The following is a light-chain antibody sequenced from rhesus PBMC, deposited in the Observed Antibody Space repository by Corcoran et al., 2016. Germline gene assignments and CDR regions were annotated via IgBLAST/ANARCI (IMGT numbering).Light chain of an antibody. Sequence: DIQMTQSPSSLSASVGDRVTITCRASQGISSWLAWYQQKPRKAPKLLLYKASSLQSGVPSRFSGSGSGTDFTLTISSLQPEDFAVYYCLQHNSYPLTFGGGTKVELK. CDR1: QGISSW. V-gene: IGKV1-21*01. J-gene: IGKJ4*01. CDR3: LQHNSYPLT. CDR2: KAS.